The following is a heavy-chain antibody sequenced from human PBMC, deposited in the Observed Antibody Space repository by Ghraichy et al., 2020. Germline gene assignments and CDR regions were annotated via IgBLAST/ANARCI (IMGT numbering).Heavy chain of an antibody. CDR1: GYTFTSYD. J-gene: IGHJ5*02. CDR3: ARGLTPGTEFDP. V-gene: IGHV1-8*01. CDR2: MNPSSGNT. D-gene: IGHD3-10*01. Sequence: ASVKVSCKASGYTFTSYDINWVRQATGQGLEWMGWMNPSSGNTGYAQKFQGRVTMTRNTSISTAYMELSSLRSEDTAVYYCARGLTPGTEFDPWGQGTLVTVSA.